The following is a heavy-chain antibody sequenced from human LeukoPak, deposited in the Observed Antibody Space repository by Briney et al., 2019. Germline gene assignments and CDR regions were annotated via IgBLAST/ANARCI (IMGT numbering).Heavy chain of an antibody. D-gene: IGHD3-22*01. CDR3: ARDDSSGYYLRAFDI. Sequence: SETLSLTCTVSGASISSGNDYWSWIRQPAGKGLEWIGRVYTGGSTNYNPSLKSRVTISVDTSKNQFSLKLSSVTAADTAVYYCARDDSSGYYLRAFDIWGQGTMVTVSS. V-gene: IGHV4-61*02. J-gene: IGHJ3*02. CDR1: GASISSGNDY. CDR2: VYTGGST.